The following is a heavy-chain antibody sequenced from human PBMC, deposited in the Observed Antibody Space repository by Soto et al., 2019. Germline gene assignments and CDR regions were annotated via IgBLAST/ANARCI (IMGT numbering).Heavy chain of an antibody. D-gene: IGHD5-12*01. V-gene: IGHV3-23*01. CDR2: ISGSGGST. CDR1: GFTFSSYA. CDR3: AKDYRVATTIDY. J-gene: IGHJ4*02. Sequence: EVQLLESGGGLVQPGGSLRLSCAASGFTFSSYAMSRVRQAPGKGLEWVSAISGSGGSTYYADSVKGRFTISRDNSKNTLYLQMNSLRAEDTAVYYCAKDYRVATTIDYWGQGTLVTVSS.